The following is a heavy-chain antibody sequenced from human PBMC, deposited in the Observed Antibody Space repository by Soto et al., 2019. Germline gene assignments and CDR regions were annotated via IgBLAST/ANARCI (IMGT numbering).Heavy chain of an antibody. CDR3: AMYYGHGQDY. V-gene: IGHV4-59*02. J-gene: IGHJ4*02. CDR2: ISYGGTT. D-gene: IGHD3-10*01. Sequence: QVQLHQSGPGLVKPSETLSLTCSVSGASVTNYYWSWIRQSPGKGLEWIGYISYGGTTNFNSSLKGRVTVSVAMSKTQFSLTLNSVTAADTAVYYCAMYYGHGQDYWGQGTLVTVSS. CDR1: GASVTNYY.